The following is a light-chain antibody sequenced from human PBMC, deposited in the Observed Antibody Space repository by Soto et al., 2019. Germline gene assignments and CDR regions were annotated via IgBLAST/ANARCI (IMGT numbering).Light chain of an antibody. CDR1: SNDVGSYDY. Sequence: QSALIQPPAVSGSPGQSVTISCTGTSNDVGSYDYVSWYQQHPGTVPKPMIYNVNTQPSGVPGRFSGSKSGNTASMTISGLQAEDEADYYFCSIKTVPCVFATGNK. CDR2: NVN. J-gene: IGLJ1*01. CDR3: CSIKTVPCV. V-gene: IGLV2-11*01.